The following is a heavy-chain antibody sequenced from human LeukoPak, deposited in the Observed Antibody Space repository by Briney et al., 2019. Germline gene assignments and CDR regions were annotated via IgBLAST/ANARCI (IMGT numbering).Heavy chain of an antibody. CDR3: ARDYPLRD. CDR1: GFTFDDYA. Sequence: GGSLRLSCAASGFTFDDYAMHWVRQAPGKGLEWVSVIYSGGSTYHAESVKGRFTISRDNSKNTLYLQMNSLRAEDTAVYYCARDYPLRDWGQGTLVTVSS. J-gene: IGHJ4*02. CDR2: IYSGGST. V-gene: IGHV3-66*01.